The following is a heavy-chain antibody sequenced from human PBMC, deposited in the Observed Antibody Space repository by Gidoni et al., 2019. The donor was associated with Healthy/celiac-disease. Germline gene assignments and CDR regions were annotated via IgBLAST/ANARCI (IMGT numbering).Heavy chain of an antibody. J-gene: IGHJ4*02. Sequence: EVQLVESGGGLVKPGGSLRLSCAASGFTFSSYLMNWVRQAPGKGLEWVSSISSSSSYIYYADSVKGRFTISRDNAKNSLYLQMNSLRAEDTAVYYCARSERYCSGGSCYNPDYWGQGTLVTVSS. CDR1: GFTFSSYL. V-gene: IGHV3-21*01. CDR2: ISSSSSYI. CDR3: ARSERYCSGGSCYNPDY. D-gene: IGHD2-15*01.